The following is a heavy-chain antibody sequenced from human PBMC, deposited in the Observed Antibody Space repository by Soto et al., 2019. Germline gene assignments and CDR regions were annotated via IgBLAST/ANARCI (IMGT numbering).Heavy chain of an antibody. D-gene: IGHD5-12*01. J-gene: IGHJ6*02. V-gene: IGHV4-34*01. CDR2: INHSGST. Sequence: SETLSLTHAVYGGSFSGYYWSWIRQHPGKGLEWMGEINHSGSTNYNPSLKSRVTISVDTSKNQFSLKLSSVTAADTAVYYCARDWGGAYSGYDSAPDWGYSYYGMDVWGQGTTVT. CDR1: GGSFSGYY. CDR3: ARDWGGAYSGYDSAPDWGYSYYGMDV.